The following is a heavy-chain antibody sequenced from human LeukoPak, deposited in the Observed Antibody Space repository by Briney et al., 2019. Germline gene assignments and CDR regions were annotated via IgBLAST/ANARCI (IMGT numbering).Heavy chain of an antibody. V-gene: IGHV3-21*01. CDR2: ITSSGAYI. CDR3: ARAGDDYNYVDY. D-gene: IGHD5-24*01. CDR1: GFTFNNYN. Sequence: GGSLRLSCAASGFTFNNYNMNWVRQAPGKALEWVSSITSSGAYIFYADSVKGRFTISRDNAKDSLYLQMNSLRAEDTAVYYCARAGDDYNYVDYWGQGTLVTVSS. J-gene: IGHJ4*02.